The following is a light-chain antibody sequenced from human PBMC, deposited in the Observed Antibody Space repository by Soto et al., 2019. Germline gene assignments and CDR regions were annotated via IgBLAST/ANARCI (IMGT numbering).Light chain of an antibody. CDR1: QTVGSN. CDR2: GAS. V-gene: IGKV3-15*01. CDR3: QQYDYWPPWT. Sequence: EIVMAQSPATLSVSPGDRATLSCRASQTVGSNLAWYQHRPGQAPRLLIYGASTRATGIPARFSGSGSGTEFTLTISSLQSEDFAVYYCQQYDYWPPWTFGQGTKVDIK. J-gene: IGKJ1*01.